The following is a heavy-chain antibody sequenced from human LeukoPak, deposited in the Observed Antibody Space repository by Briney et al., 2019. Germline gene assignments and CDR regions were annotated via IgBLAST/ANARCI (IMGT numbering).Heavy chain of an antibody. CDR1: GGSISSSSYY. V-gene: IGHV4-39*07. J-gene: IGHJ3*02. CDR3: ARDPTYYYDSSGYFDI. Sequence: PSETLSLTCTVSGGSISSSSYYWGWIRQPPGKGLEWIGSIYYSGSTYYNPSLKSRVTISDTSKNQFSLKLSSVTAADTAVYYCARDPTYYYDSSGYFDIWGQGTMVTVSS. CDR2: IYYSGST. D-gene: IGHD3-22*01.